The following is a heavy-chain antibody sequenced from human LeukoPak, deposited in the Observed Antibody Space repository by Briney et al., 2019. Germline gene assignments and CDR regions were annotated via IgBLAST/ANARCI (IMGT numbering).Heavy chain of an antibody. V-gene: IGHV1-69*13. CDR1: GSTFSSYA. CDR2: IIPIFGTA. Sequence: ASVKVSCKASGSTFSSYAISWVRQAPGQGLEWMGGIIPIFGTANYAQKFQGRVTITADESTSTAYMELSSLRSEDTAVYYCARPDEDRGYSYGYNYWGQGTLVTVSS. CDR3: ARPDEDRGYSYGYNY. D-gene: IGHD5-18*01. J-gene: IGHJ4*02.